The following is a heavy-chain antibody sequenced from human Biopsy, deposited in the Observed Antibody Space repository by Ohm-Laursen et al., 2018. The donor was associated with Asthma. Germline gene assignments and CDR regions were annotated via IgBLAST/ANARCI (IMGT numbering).Heavy chain of an antibody. CDR2: INSVFGTT. D-gene: IGHD2-2*01. V-gene: IGHV1-69*13. Sequence: SEKASCKSLAGTFNTYVIGWARQAPGQGLEWMGGINSVFGTTTYPQKFQDRVTITADDSTSTVYMELSSLRSEDTAVYYCARKAGSCISRTCYSLDFWGQGTLVTVSS. CDR1: AGTFNTYV. J-gene: IGHJ4*02. CDR3: ARKAGSCISRTCYSLDF.